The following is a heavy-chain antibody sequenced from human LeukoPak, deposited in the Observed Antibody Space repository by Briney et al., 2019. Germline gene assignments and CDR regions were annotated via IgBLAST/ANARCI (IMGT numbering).Heavy chain of an antibody. Sequence: TGGSLRLSCVASGFTFSNYWMNWVRQAPGKGLEWVANIKPDGGEQYYVDSVKGRFTISRDNAENSPYLQLSSLRAEDTAVYYCAREQRTFDYWGQGILVTVSS. CDR1: GFTFSNYW. CDR3: AREQRTFDY. CDR2: IKPDGGEQ. V-gene: IGHV3-7*03. D-gene: IGHD5-24*01. J-gene: IGHJ4*02.